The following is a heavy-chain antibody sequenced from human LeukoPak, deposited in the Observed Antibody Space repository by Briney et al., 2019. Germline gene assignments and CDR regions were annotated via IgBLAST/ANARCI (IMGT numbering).Heavy chain of an antibody. CDR3: VRRPQGSRGLGWFHP. D-gene: IGHD3-16*01. Sequence: PSETLSLTCTVSGGSISSSSYYWGWLRQPPGKGLEGIGSIYYSGSTYYNPSLKSRVTISVDTSKNQYSLKLSSVTAADTAVYYFVRRPQGSRGLGWFHPWGQGPLVTVSS. CDR2: IYYSGST. V-gene: IGHV4-39*01. CDR1: GGSISSSSYY. J-gene: IGHJ5*02.